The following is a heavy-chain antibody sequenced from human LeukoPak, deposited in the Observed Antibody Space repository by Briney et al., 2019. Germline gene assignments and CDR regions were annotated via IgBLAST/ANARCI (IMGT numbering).Heavy chain of an antibody. CDR3: ARDWDGGYNFNAFDM. Sequence: SETLALTCTVSGGSLSSAGYYWGWIRQPPGKGLELIGTIVYSGSIHYNPSLKSRATISVDRSKNQFSPKLNSVTSADTAVYYCARDWDGGYNFNAFDMWGQGTMVTVS. J-gene: IGHJ3*02. CDR2: IVYSGSI. D-gene: IGHD5-24*01. V-gene: IGHV4-39*07. CDR1: GGSLSSAGYY.